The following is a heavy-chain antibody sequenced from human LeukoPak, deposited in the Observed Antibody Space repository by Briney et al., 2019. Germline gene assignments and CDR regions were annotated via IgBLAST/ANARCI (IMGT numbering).Heavy chain of an antibody. J-gene: IGHJ4*02. V-gene: IGHV4-34*01. CDR1: GGSFSGYY. CDR3: ASRNLGNDY. Sequence: PSETLSLTCAVYGGSFSGYYWSWIRQPPGKGLEWIGEINHSGSTNYNPSLKSRVTISVDTSKNQFSLKLSSVTAADTAVYYCASRNLGNDYWGQGILVTVTS. CDR2: INHSGST. D-gene: IGHD7-27*01.